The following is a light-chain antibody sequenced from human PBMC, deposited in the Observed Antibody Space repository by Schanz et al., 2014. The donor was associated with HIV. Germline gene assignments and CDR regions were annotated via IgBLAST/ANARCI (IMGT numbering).Light chain of an antibody. Sequence: DIQMTQSPSSLSASVGDRVTITCQASQDISDNLNWYQQKAGKAPKLLIYDASNLETGVPSRFSGTGSGTDFTFTISSLQPEDTATYYYQQYDNLPYSLTFGPGTKVDIK. CDR3: QQYDNLPYSLT. CDR1: QDISDN. CDR2: DAS. J-gene: IGKJ3*01. V-gene: IGKV1-33*01.